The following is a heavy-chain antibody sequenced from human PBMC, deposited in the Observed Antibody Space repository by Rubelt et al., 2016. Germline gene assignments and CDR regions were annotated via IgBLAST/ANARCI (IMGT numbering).Heavy chain of an antibody. J-gene: IGHJ4*02. Sequence: QVQLQESGPGLVKPSGTLSLTCAVSGGSISSENWWSWVRQPPGKGLEWIGYIYYSGSTNYNPSLKSRVTISLDTSKNQFSLKLRSVTAADTAVYYCARGRNWYDSSGYYLYYFDYWGQGTLVTVSS. CDR3: ARGRNWYDSSGYYLYYFDY. CDR2: IYYSGST. V-gene: IGHV4-4*02. CDR1: GGSISSENW. D-gene: IGHD3-22*01.